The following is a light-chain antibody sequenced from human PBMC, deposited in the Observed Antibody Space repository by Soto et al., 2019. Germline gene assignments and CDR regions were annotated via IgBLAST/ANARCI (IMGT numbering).Light chain of an antibody. J-gene: IGKJ2*01. V-gene: IGKV3-20*01. Sequence: EIVLTQSPGTLSLSPGERATLSCRASQSVSSSYLVWYQQKPGQAPRLLIYGASSRATGIPDRFSGSGSGTDFTLTISRLEPEDFAVYYCQQYGGSPLYTFGQGTKLEIK. CDR3: QQYGGSPLYT. CDR2: GAS. CDR1: QSVSSSY.